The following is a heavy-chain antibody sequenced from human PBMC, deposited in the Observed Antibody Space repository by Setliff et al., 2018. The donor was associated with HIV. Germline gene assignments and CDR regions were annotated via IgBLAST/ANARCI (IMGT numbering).Heavy chain of an antibody. D-gene: IGHD3-22*01. Sequence: VSCKTSGYMFIAYGMSWVRRAPGQGLEWMGWIGPYNGRTEYAQEFQGRVSLTIDTSASTAYMELRSLRSDDTAVYYCARQGAGYYYDRSEYYTGNGFDMWGQGTMVTVSS. V-gene: IGHV1-18*01. CDR2: IGPYNGRT. CDR1: GYMFIAYG. J-gene: IGHJ3*02. CDR3: ARQGAGYYYDRSEYYTGNGFDM.